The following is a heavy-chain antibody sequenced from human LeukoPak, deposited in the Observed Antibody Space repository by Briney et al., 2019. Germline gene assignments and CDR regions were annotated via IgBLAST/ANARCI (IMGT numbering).Heavy chain of an antibody. J-gene: IGHJ3*02. V-gene: IGHV4-30-2*01. CDR3: ARDTVVGATRKAFDI. Sequence: SLXXAXXGGSIXXXGYSXXWXXXXXXXXXEXXXYIYHSGSTYYNPSLKSRVTISVDRSKNQFSLKLSSVTAADTAVYYCARDTVVGATRKAFDIWGQGTMVTVSS. CDR1: GGSIXXXGYS. CDR2: IYHSGST. D-gene: IGHD1-26*01.